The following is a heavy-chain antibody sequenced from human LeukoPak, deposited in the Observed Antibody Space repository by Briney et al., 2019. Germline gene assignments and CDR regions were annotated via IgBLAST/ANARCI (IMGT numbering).Heavy chain of an antibody. CDR1: GYTFTEYY. D-gene: IGHD3-22*01. V-gene: IGHV1-2*02. CDR3: ARAGVWDNDDSSGYHNGAFDI. Sequence: ASGKVSCKASGYTFTEYYMHWVRQAPGQGLEWMGWINPNSGGTNYAQKFQGRVSMTRDTSISTAYMELSRLRSDDTAVYYCARAGVWDNDDSSGYHNGAFDIWGQGTMVTVSS. CDR2: INPNSGGT. J-gene: IGHJ3*02.